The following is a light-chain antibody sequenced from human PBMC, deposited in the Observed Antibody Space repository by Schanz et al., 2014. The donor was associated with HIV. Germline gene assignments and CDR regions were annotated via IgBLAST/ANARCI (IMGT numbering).Light chain of an antibody. CDR1: QSVSHY. CDR3: QQYGGSPT. Sequence: EIVLTQSPATLSLSPGERATLSCRASQSVSHYLAWYQQKPGQAPRLLIYAASSRATGIPDRFSGSGSGTDFTLIISRLEPADIAVYYCQQYGGSPTFGQGTKVEIK. V-gene: IGKV3-20*01. J-gene: IGKJ1*01. CDR2: AAS.